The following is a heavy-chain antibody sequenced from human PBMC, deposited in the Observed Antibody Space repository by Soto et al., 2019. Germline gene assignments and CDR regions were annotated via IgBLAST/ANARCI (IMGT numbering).Heavy chain of an antibody. CDR3: ARRETDLGV. V-gene: IGHV1-69*01. CDR2: IIPIFSSR. Sequence: QVQLVQSGAEVKKPGSSVKVSCKTSRDTFNKYAFNWVRQAPGQGLEWMGWIIPIFSSRNYAEKFQGRVTISADDSTSTAYMELRSLRFEDTAAYYCARRETDLGVWGQGTTVTVSS. J-gene: IGHJ6*02. CDR1: RDTFNKYA.